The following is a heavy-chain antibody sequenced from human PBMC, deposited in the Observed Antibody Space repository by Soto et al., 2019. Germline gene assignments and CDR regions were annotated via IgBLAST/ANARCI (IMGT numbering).Heavy chain of an antibody. D-gene: IGHD2-2*01. CDR2: IGESGTPT. CDR3: ARYIPGVRYYGMDV. J-gene: IGHJ6*02. V-gene: IGHV3-23*01. Sequence: SRILQKKGKGLEWVSLIGESGTPTYYADSVKGRFTISRDNSGNTLFLEMYSLRAEDTAVYYCARYIPGVRYYGMDVWGQGTTVTVSS.